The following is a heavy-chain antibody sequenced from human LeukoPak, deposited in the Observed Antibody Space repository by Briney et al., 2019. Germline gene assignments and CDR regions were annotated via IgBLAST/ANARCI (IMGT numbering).Heavy chain of an antibody. CDR3: ARVTPNYYGSGSSVYMDV. Sequence: ASVKVSCKASGYTFTAYYIHWVRRAPGQGLEWMGRINPNSGDTDYAQEFQGRVTMTRDTSITTAQMELTRLRSDDTAVYYCARVTPNYYGSGSSVYMDVWGKGTTVTVSS. CDR1: GYTFTAYY. J-gene: IGHJ6*03. D-gene: IGHD3-10*01. CDR2: INPNSGDT. V-gene: IGHV1-2*06.